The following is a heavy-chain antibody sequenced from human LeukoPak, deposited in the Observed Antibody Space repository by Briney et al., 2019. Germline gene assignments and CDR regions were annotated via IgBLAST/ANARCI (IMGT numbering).Heavy chain of an antibody. Sequence: PGGSLRLSCAASGFTFSSHAMSWVRQAPGKGLEWVSAISGSGGSTYYADSVKGRFTISRDNSKNTLYLQMNSLRAEDTAVYYCAKDSRIAVAGTFDYWGQGTLVTVSS. CDR1: GFTFSSHA. J-gene: IGHJ4*02. D-gene: IGHD6-19*01. CDR2: ISGSGGST. V-gene: IGHV3-23*01. CDR3: AKDSRIAVAGTFDY.